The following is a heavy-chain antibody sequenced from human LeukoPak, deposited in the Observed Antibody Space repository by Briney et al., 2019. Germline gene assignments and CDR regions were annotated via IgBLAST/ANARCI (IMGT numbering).Heavy chain of an antibody. D-gene: IGHD4-17*01. CDR2: IKQDGSER. Sequence: GGSLRLSCAAAGFNFSSYWTTWVRQAPGKGLEWVANIKQDGSERYYVDSVKGRFTISRDNAKNSLYLQMNSLRAVDTAVYFCARPTTVTMVDAFNIWGLGTMVTVSS. V-gene: IGHV3-7*04. CDR1: GFNFSSYW. J-gene: IGHJ3*02. CDR3: ARPTTVTMVDAFNI.